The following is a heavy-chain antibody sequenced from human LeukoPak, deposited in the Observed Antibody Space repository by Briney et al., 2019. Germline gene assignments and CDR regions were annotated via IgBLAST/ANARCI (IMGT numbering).Heavy chain of an antibody. CDR3: ARDRSSGYQGFFDY. CDR2: IYYSGST. D-gene: IGHD3-22*01. V-gene: IGHV4-59*01. J-gene: IGHJ4*02. Sequence: PSETLSLNCTVSGGSISSYYWSWIRQPPGKELEWIGYIYYSGSTNYNPSLKSRVTISVDTSKNQFSLKLSSMTAADTAVYYCARDRSSGYQGFFDYWGQGTLVTASS. CDR1: GGSISSYY.